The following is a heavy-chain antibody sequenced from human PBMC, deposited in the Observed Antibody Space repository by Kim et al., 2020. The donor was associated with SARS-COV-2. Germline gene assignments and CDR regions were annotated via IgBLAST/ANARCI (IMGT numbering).Heavy chain of an antibody. CDR1: GFTFSGSA. V-gene: IGHV3-73*01. CDR2: IRSKANSYAT. Sequence: GGSLRLFCAASGFTFSGSAMHWVRQASGKGLEWVGRIRSKANSYATAYAASVKGRFTISRDDSKNTAYLQMNSLKTEDTAVYYCTRHYDIPPYGMDVWGQGTTVTVSS. D-gene: IGHD3-9*01. J-gene: IGHJ6*02. CDR3: TRHYDIPPYGMDV.